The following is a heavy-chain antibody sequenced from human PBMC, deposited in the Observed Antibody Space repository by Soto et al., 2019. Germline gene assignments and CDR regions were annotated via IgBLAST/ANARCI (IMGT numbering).Heavy chain of an antibody. J-gene: IGHJ6*02. CDR1: GFTFSSYA. CDR3: ARDHYANLYYYYYGMDV. V-gene: IGHV3-30-3*01. D-gene: IGHD2-8*01. CDR2: ISYDGSNK. Sequence: GGSLRLSCAASGFTFSSYAMHWVRQAPGKGLEWVAVISYDGSNKYYADSVKGRFTISRDNSKNTLYLQMNGLRAEDTAVYYCARDHYANLYYYYYGMDVWGQGTTVTVSS.